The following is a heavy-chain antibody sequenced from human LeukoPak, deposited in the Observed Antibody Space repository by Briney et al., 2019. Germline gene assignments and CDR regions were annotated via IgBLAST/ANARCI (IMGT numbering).Heavy chain of an antibody. V-gene: IGHV1-2*02. CDR1: RYTFTGYY. Sequence: ASVKVSCEASRYTFTGYYMHWVRQAPGQGLEWMGWINPNRGGTNYAHKFQGGVTTNRETSISTAYMQLSRLPAADPADYYCARAYLYSRGWYGEVGRFFYWRQRTLDTVSS. D-gene: IGHD6-19*01. CDR3: ARAYLYSRGWYGEVGRFFY. J-gene: IGHJ4*02. CDR2: INPNRGGT.